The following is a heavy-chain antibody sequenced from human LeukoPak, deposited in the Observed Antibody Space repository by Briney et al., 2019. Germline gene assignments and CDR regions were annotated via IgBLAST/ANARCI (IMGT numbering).Heavy chain of an antibody. Sequence: GGSLRLSCAASGFTFSSYSMNWVRQAPGKGLEWVSSISSSSSYIYYADSVKGRFTISRDNAKNSLYLQMNSLRAEDTAVYYCARDASMYSSSRELGQFDYWGQGTLVTVSS. J-gene: IGHJ4*02. V-gene: IGHV3-21*01. CDR1: GFTFSSYS. D-gene: IGHD6-13*01. CDR3: ARDASMYSSSRELGQFDY. CDR2: ISSSSSYI.